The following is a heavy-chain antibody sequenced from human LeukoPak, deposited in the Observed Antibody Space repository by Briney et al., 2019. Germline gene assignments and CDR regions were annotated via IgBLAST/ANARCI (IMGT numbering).Heavy chain of an antibody. Sequence: GGTLRLSCAASGFTFRNAWMSSVCHTPGKGLGWGGRIKRKTDGGTTDYASPVKGRFTISRDDSKNTLYLQMNSLKTEDTAVYYCTTIQLWLVVWGQGALVTVSS. CDR1: GFTFRNAW. CDR3: TTIQLWLVV. J-gene: IGHJ4*02. D-gene: IGHD5-18*01. V-gene: IGHV3-15*01. CDR2: IKRKTDGGTT.